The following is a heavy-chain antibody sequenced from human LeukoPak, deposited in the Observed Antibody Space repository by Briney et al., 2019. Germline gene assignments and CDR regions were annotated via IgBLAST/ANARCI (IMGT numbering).Heavy chain of an antibody. D-gene: IGHD2-2*02. CDR2: IYHSGST. CDR3: ARGYCSSTSCYRLNYYYYMDV. Sequence: PSETLSLTCAVSGYSISSGYYWGWIRQPPGKGLEWVGSIYHSGSTNYNPSLKSRVTISVDTSKNQFSLKLSSVTAADTAVYYCARGYCSSTSCYRLNYYYYMDVWGKGTTVTVSS. CDR1: GYSISSGYY. V-gene: IGHV4-38-2*01. J-gene: IGHJ6*03.